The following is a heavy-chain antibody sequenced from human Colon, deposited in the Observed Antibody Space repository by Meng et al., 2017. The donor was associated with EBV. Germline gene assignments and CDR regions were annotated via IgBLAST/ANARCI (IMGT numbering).Heavy chain of an antibody. J-gene: IGHJ5*02. D-gene: IGHD2-21*02. Sequence: QLPLQEVHPGLVPPSQSLSLPCAVSGDSISSGDYSWSWIRQPPGQGLEWIGYIYHGGTTYNTSLKSRVTISVDNSKNQFSLRLTSVTAADTAVYYCARGPYCGGDCYWFDPWGQGTLVTVSS. V-gene: IGHV4-30-2*01. CDR1: GDSISSGDYS. CDR3: ARGPYCGGDCYWFDP. CDR2: IYHGGTT.